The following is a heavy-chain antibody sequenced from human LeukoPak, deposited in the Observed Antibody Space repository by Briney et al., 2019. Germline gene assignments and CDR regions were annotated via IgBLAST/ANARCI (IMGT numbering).Heavy chain of an antibody. Sequence: SETLSLTCTVYGGSISSSSYYWGWIRQPPGKGLEWIGSIYYSGSTYYNPSLKIRVTISVDTSKNQFSLKLSSVTAADTAVYYCARQHYYDSSGYPAYAFDIWGQGTMVTVSS. D-gene: IGHD3-22*01. J-gene: IGHJ3*02. CDR1: GGSISSSSYY. CDR2: IYYSGST. CDR3: ARQHYYDSSGYPAYAFDI. V-gene: IGHV4-39*01.